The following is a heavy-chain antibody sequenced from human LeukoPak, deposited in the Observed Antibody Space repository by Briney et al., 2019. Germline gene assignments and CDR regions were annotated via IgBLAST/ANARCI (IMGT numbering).Heavy chain of an antibody. V-gene: IGHV4-59*01. Sequence: PSETLSLTCTVSGGSISSYYWSWIRQPPGKGLEWIGYIYYSGSTNYNPSLKSRVTISVDTSKNQFFLKLSSVTAADTAVYYCARARLGIGNDAFDIWGQGTMVTVSS. CDR3: ARARLGIGNDAFDI. D-gene: IGHD7-27*01. J-gene: IGHJ3*02. CDR1: GGSISSYY. CDR2: IYYSGST.